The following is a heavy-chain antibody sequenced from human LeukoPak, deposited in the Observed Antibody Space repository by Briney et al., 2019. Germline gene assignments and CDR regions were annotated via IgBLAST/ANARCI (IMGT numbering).Heavy chain of an antibody. CDR2: ISWNSGSK. J-gene: IGHJ4*02. CDR1: GFTFDDYA. Sequence: GRSLRLSCAASGFTFDDYAMYWVRQAPGKGLEWVSGISWNSGSKSYADSVKGRFTISRDNAKNYLYLQMNSLRPEDTAAYYCAKGRHGAGTFVLYYWGQGTLVTVSS. D-gene: IGHD3-10*01. CDR3: AKGRHGAGTFVLYY. V-gene: IGHV3-9*01.